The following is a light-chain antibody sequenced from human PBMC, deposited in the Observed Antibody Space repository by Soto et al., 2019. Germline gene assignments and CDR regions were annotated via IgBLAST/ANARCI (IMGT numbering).Light chain of an antibody. CDR2: GAS. CDR3: QQYGSSLFT. J-gene: IGKJ3*01. Sequence: EIVLTQSPGTLSLSPGERATLSCRASQSVSSSYLAWYQQKLGQAPRLLTYGASSRATGIPDRFSGSGSGPDFTLTISSLEPEDFAVYYCQQYGSSLFTFGPGTKVDI. CDR1: QSVSSSY. V-gene: IGKV3-20*01.